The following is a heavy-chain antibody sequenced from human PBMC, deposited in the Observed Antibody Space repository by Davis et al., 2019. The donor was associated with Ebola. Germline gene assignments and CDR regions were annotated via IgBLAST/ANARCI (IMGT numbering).Heavy chain of an antibody. Sequence: PGGSLRLSCAASGFTFSSYGMHWVRQAPGKGLEWVAVIWYDGSNKYYADSVKGRFTISRDNSKNTLYLQMDSLRAEDTAVYYCATLRYFDWLFPNGPDYWGQGTLVTVSS. CDR3: ATLRYFDWLFPNGPDY. J-gene: IGHJ4*02. V-gene: IGHV3-33*01. CDR1: GFTFSSYG. D-gene: IGHD3-9*01. CDR2: IWYDGSNK.